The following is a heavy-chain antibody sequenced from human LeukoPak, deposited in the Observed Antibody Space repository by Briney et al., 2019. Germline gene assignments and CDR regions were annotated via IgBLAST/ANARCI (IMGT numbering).Heavy chain of an antibody. CDR1: GGSINSGGHY. V-gene: IGHV4-31*03. CDR3: ARDVSGYGHFDY. J-gene: IGHJ4*02. Sequence: PSETLSLTCTVSGGSINSGGHYWSWIRQYPGKGLEWIGYIYYSGNTYYNPPLRSRIIMSVDTSRNQFSLRVNSVTAADTAMYYCARDVSGYGHFDYWGQGTLVTASS. CDR2: IYYSGNT. D-gene: IGHD5-12*01.